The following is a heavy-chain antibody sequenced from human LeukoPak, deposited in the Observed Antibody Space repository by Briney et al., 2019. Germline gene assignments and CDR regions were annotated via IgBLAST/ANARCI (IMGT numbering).Heavy chain of an antibody. V-gene: IGHV4-34*01. D-gene: IGHD2-21*02. Sequence: SETLSLTCALYGGSFSGYYWSWIRQPPGKGLEWIGEINHSGSTNYNPSLKSRVTISVDTSKSQFSLKLSSVTAADTAVYYCARSKVPATGNWFDPWGQGTLVTVSS. CDR2: INHSGST. CDR1: GGSFSGYY. J-gene: IGHJ5*02. CDR3: ARSKVPATGNWFDP.